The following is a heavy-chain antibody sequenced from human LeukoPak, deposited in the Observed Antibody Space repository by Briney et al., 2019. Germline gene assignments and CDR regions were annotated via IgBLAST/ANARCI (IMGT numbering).Heavy chain of an antibody. CDR3: ARGQGYGCSSTSCCTNYYYGMDV. D-gene: IGHD2-2*02. CDR2: INPNSGGT. J-gene: IGHJ6*02. CDR1: GYTFTGCY. V-gene: IGHV1-2*02. Sequence: ASVKVSCKASGYTFTGCYMHWVRQAPGQGLEWMGWINPNSGGTNYAQKFQGRVTMTRDTSISTAYMELSRLRSDDTAVYYCARGQGYGCSSTSCCTNYYYGMDVWGQGTTVTVSS.